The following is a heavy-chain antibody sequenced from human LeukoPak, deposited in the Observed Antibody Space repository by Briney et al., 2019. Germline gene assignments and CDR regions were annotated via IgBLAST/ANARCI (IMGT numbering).Heavy chain of an antibody. V-gene: IGHV1-46*01. CDR3: ARIRDGYNDAYDI. J-gene: IGHJ3*02. D-gene: IGHD5-24*01. CDR2: INPTAGNT. Sequence: GASVKVSCKASGYTFSNYYLHWVRQAPGQGLEWMGLINPTAGNTYYAQRFQGRATMTRNTSTSTVYMELSSLRSEDTAVYYRARIRDGYNDAYDIWGQGTMVTVPS. CDR1: GYTFSNYY.